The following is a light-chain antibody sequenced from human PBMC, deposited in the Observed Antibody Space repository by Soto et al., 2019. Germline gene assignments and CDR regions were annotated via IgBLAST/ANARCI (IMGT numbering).Light chain of an antibody. V-gene: IGKV1-39*01. CDR2: AAS. Sequence: DIQMTQSPSSLSASVGDRVTITCRASQSISRYLNWYQQKPGKAPKLLIYAASTLKSGVPSRFSGSGFGTDFTLTINSLQLEDFAMYYCQQSNSDPTFGGGTKVEIK. J-gene: IGKJ4*01. CDR1: QSISRY. CDR3: QQSNSDPT.